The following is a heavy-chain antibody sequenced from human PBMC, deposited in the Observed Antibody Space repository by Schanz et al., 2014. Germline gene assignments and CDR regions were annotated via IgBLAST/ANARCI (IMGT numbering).Heavy chain of an antibody. CDR2: LIPSLGLA. D-gene: IGHD2-21*01. CDR1: GGTFSTYT. Sequence: QVQLVQSGAEVKKPGSSVKVSCKASGGTFSTYTISWVRQAPGQGLEWMDRLIPSLGLAKYEQKFQDKVTITADTSTTTAYMELSGLRSEDTAVYYCARDRLECGAECYSVEVFEIWGQGTLVIVSS. J-gene: IGHJ4*02. CDR3: ARDRLECGAECYSVEVFEI. V-gene: IGHV1-69*08.